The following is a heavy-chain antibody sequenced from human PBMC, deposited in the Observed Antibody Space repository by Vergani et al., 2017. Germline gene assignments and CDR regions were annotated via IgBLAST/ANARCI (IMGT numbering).Heavy chain of an antibody. CDR1: GGSFSGYY. V-gene: IGHV4-34*01. D-gene: IGHD3-10*01. CDR3: ARGRISTMVRGKECSFDP. J-gene: IGHJ5*02. CDR2: INHSGST. Sequence: QVQLQQWGAGLLKPSETLSLTCAVYGGSFSGYYWSWIRQPPGKGLEWIGEINHSGSTNYNPSLKSRVTIVVGTSKNQFSLKLSAVTAADTAVYYCARGRISTMVRGKECSFDPWGQGTLVTVSS.